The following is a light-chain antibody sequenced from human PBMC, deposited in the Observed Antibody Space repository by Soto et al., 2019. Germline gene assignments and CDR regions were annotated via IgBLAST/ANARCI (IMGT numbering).Light chain of an antibody. CDR1: QSVSSSY. V-gene: IGKV3-20*01. CDR2: GTS. J-gene: IGKJ4*01. CDR3: QQYGSAPLT. Sequence: EIVLTQSPGTISLPSGEGATLXXRASQSVSSSYVDWYQQKPGQAPRXXIYGTSSRATGSPDRFSGSEAGTDFTLTSNRLEPEDFAVYFCQQYGSAPLTFGGGTKVEI.